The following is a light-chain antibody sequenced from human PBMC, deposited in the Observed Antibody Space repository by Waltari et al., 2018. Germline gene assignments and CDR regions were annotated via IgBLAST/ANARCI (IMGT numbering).Light chain of an antibody. CDR1: SSDVGGYNY. J-gene: IGLJ2*01. Sequence: QSALTQPRSVSGSPGPSVTISCTGTSSDVGGYNYVPWYQQHPGKAPKLMIYDVSKRPSGVPDRFSGSKSGNTASLTISGLQAEDEADYYCCSYAGSYTFEVVFGGGTKLTVL. V-gene: IGLV2-11*01. CDR2: DVS. CDR3: CSYAGSYTFEVV.